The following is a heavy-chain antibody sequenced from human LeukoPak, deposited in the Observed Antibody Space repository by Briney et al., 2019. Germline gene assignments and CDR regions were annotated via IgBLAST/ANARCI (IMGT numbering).Heavy chain of an antibody. Sequence: SETLSLTCTVSGGSISSTSYYWGWIRQPPGKGLELIGTIYYSGTNYYNPSLKSRVTMSVDTSKNQFSLKLSSVTAADTAVYYCARVKSKVARPDWYFDLWGRGTLVTVSS. V-gene: IGHV4-39*07. D-gene: IGHD5-12*01. CDR2: IYYSGTN. J-gene: IGHJ2*01. CDR3: ARVKSKVARPDWYFDL. CDR1: GGSISSTSYY.